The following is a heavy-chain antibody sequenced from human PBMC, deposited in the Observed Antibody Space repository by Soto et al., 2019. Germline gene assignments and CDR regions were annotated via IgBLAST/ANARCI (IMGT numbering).Heavy chain of an antibody. CDR3: VCGGNAFVY. CDR2: LDQDGIER. J-gene: IGHJ4*02. CDR1: GFTFSTYW. D-gene: IGHD3-16*01. Sequence: EVQLVESGGGLVQPGGSLRLSCAASGFTFSTYWMTWVRRPPGKGLEWVANLDQDGIERYYVDSVRSRFTISGDTANNELYLQMNSLRAEDTAVYYCVCGGNAFVYWGQGTLVPVSP. V-gene: IGHV3-7*01.